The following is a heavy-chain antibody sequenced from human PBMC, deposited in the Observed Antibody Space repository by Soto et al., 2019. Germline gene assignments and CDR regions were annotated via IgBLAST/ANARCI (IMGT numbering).Heavy chain of an antibody. CDR2: IGRRANNYAT. V-gene: IGHV3-73*02. CDR3: TSPFEAY. Sequence: EVQLVESGGGLVQPGGSLKLSCAASGFTLSGSTMHWVRQAPGKGLEWIGRIGRRANNYATTYAASVKGRFTISRDDSKNTAYLQMNTLQTEDPAVYYCTSPFEAYWGQGTLVTVSS. J-gene: IGHJ4*02. CDR1: GFTLSGST.